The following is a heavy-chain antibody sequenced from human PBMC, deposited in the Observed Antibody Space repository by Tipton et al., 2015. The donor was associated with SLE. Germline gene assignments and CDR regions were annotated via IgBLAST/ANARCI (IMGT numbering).Heavy chain of an antibody. Sequence: TLSLTCSVSGGSISGSYWSWIRQPPRKGLEWIGYIYYSGSTNYNPSLMSRVTISVDTSKNQFTLKLNSVTTADTAVYYCARGLNSVAQLDYWGQGTLVTVSS. D-gene: IGHD2/OR15-2a*01. V-gene: IGHV4-59*01. CDR3: ARGLNSVAQLDY. J-gene: IGHJ4*02. CDR2: IYYSGST. CDR1: GGSISGSY.